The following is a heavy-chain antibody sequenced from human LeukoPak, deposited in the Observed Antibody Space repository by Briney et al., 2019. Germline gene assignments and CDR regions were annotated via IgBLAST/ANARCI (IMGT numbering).Heavy chain of an antibody. CDR3: ARQMTYYYDSSGYYRRGPYDY. CDR2: IYTSGST. J-gene: IGHJ4*02. CDR1: GGSISRYY. V-gene: IGHV4-4*09. D-gene: IGHD3-22*01. Sequence: SETLSLTCTVSGGSISRYYWSWIRQPPGKGLEWIGYIYTSGSTNYNPSLKSRVTISVDTSKNQFSLKLSSVTAADTAVYYCARQMTYYYDSSGYYRRGPYDYWGQGTLVTVSS.